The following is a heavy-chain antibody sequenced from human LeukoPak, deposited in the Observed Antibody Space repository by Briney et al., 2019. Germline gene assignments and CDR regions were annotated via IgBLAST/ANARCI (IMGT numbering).Heavy chain of an antibody. Sequence: GGSLRLSCAASGFTFSSYSMNWVRQAPGKGLEWVSSISSSSSYIYYADSVKGRFTISRDNAKNSLYLQMNSLRAEDTAVYYCAREGEWELRYFDYWGQGTLVTVSS. CDR2: ISSSSSYI. CDR1: GFTFSSYS. CDR3: AREGEWELRYFDY. V-gene: IGHV3-21*01. D-gene: IGHD1-26*01. J-gene: IGHJ4*02.